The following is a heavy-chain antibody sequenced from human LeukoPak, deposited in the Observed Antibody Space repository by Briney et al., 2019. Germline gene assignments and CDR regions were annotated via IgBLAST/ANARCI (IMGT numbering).Heavy chain of an antibody. CDR3: ARDLSYGSGEF. Sequence: GGSLRLSCAGSGFTFSHYGVYWVRQAPGKGLEWVAAIWYDGSKQLYRDAVKGRFTISRDDSKNTVFLQMNSLRAEDTAVYFCARDLSYGSGEFWGQGTLVTVSS. V-gene: IGHV3-33*01. J-gene: IGHJ4*02. D-gene: IGHD3-10*01. CDR1: GFTFSHYG. CDR2: IWYDGSKQ.